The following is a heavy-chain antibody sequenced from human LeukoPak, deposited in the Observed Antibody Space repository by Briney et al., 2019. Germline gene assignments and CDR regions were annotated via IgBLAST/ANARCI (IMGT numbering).Heavy chain of an antibody. CDR1: GYSISSGYY. CDR2: IYHSGST. CDR3: ARRGSSWPNFDY. V-gene: IGHV4-38-2*02. D-gene: IGHD6-13*01. Sequence: SEILSLTCTVSGYSISSGYYWGWIRQPPGKGLEWIGSIYHSGSTYYNPSLKSRVTISVDTSRNQFSLKLSSVTAADTAVYYCARRGSSWPNFDYWGRGTLVTVSS. J-gene: IGHJ4*02.